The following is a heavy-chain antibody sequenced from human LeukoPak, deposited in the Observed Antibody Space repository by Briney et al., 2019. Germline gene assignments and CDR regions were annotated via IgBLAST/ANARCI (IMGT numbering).Heavy chain of an antibody. Sequence: GGSLRLSCAASGFTFSSYSMNWVRQAPGKGLEWVSSISSSSSYIYYEDSVKGRFTISRDNAKNSLYLQMNSLRAEDTAVYYCARTMAVAGTIDYWGQGTLVTVSS. V-gene: IGHV3-21*01. CDR3: ARTMAVAGTIDY. CDR1: GFTFSSYS. J-gene: IGHJ4*02. D-gene: IGHD6-19*01. CDR2: ISSSSSYI.